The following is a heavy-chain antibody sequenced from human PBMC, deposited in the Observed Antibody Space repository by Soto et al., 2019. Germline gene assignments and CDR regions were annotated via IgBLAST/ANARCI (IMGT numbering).Heavy chain of an antibody. Sequence: KTSETLSLTCTFSCGSIISSSYYWGWIRQPPGKGLEWIGSIYYSGSTYYNPSLKSRVTISVDTSKNQFSLKLSPVTAADTAVYYCARHFMFRIGEIWFDPWGQGTLVTVSS. J-gene: IGHJ5*02. CDR2: IYYSGST. CDR3: ARHFMFRIGEIWFDP. CDR1: CGSIISSSYY. V-gene: IGHV4-39*01. D-gene: IGHD3-10*02.